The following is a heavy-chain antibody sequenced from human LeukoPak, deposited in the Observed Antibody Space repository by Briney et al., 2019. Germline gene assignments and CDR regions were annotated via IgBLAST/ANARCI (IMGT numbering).Heavy chain of an antibody. CDR1: GGSFSGYY. J-gene: IGHJ3*02. Sequence: PSETLSLTCAVYGGSFSGYYWSWIGNPPGKGREWIGEINHSGSTNYNPSLKSRVTISVDTSKNQFSLKLTSVTAADTAVYYCARAQAGSNGWPDAFDIWGQGSMVTVSS. V-gene: IGHV4-34*01. CDR3: ARAQAGSNGWPDAFDI. CDR2: INHSGST. D-gene: IGHD6-19*01.